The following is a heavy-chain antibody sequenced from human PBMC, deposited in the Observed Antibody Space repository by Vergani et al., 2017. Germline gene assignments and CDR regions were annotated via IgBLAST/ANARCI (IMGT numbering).Heavy chain of an antibody. J-gene: IGHJ6*02. CDR1: GFTFSSYA. D-gene: IGHD2-15*01. CDR2: ISGSGGNT. CDR3: AKARDPNCKGGNCYSYYYGLEL. V-gene: IGHV3-23*01. Sequence: EVQLLESGGGLVQPGGSLRLSCGASGFTFSSYAMTWVRQAPGKGLEWVSAISGSGGNTFYTDSVKGRFTISRDKSKDTLYLQMNSLRVEDTAIYYCAKARDPNCKGGNCYSYYYGLELWGQGTTVTVSS.